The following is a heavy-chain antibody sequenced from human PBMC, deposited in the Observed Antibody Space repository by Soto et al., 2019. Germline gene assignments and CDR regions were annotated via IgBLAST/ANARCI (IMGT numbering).Heavy chain of an antibody. CDR3: AKMTSTGWYDPVFH. D-gene: IGHD6-19*01. Sequence: QVQLVESGGALVKTRGSLRLSCVASGFSFSDYYISWVRQAPGKGLEWISYISGSSSNIYYADSVKGRFTISRDNAENSVFLQMNNRRAEDTARYYCAKMTSTGWYDPVFHWGQGTLGTVSS. CDR1: GFSFSDYY. J-gene: IGHJ4*02. V-gene: IGHV3-11*01. CDR2: ISGSSSNI.